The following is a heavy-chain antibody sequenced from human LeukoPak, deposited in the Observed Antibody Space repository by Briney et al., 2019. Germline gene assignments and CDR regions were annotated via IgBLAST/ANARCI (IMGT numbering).Heavy chain of an antibody. CDR2: IDASGGST. CDR3: AKGSGSGWYGWFAP. CDR1: GFTFSSYA. D-gene: IGHD6-19*01. V-gene: IGHV3-23*01. Sequence: GGSLRLSCAASGFTFSSYAMSWVRQAPGKGLEWVSSIDASGGSTYYADSVKGRFTISRDNSKNTFYLQMNSLRADDTAVYYCAKGSGSGWYGWFAPWGQGTLVTVSS. J-gene: IGHJ5*02.